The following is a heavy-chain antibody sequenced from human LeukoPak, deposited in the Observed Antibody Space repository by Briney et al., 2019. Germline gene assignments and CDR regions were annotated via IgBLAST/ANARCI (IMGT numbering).Heavy chain of an antibody. CDR3: ARDPFRYSSGWGDY. Sequence: GGSLRLSCAASGFTFSSYSMNWVCQAPGKGLEWVSYISSSSSTIYYADSVKGRFTISRDNAKNSLYLQMNSLRAEDTAVYYCARDPFRYSSGWGDYWGQGTLVTVSS. V-gene: IGHV3-48*04. CDR1: GFTFSSYS. CDR2: ISSSSSTI. D-gene: IGHD6-19*01. J-gene: IGHJ4*02.